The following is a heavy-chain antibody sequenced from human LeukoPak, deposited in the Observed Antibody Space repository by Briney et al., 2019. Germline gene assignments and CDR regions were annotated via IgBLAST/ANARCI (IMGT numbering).Heavy chain of an antibody. CDR1: GYSISSGYY. V-gene: IGHV4-38-2*01. J-gene: IGHJ4*02. CDR3: ARGNPISDY. CDR2: IYHSGST. D-gene: IGHD2-21*01. Sequence: SETLSLTCAVSGYSISSGYYWGWIRQPPGKGLEWIGSIYHSGSTYYNPSLKSRVTISVDTSKNQFSLKLSSVTAADTAVYYWARGNPISDYWGQGTLVTVSS.